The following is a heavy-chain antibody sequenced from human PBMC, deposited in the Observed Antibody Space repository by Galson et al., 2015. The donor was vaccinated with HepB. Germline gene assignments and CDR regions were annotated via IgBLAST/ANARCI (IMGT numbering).Heavy chain of an antibody. CDR1: GFTFSSYW. Sequence: SLRLSCAASGFTFSSYWMSWVRQAPGKGLEWVANIKQDGSEKYYVDSVKGRFTISRDNSKNTLYLQMNSLRAEDTAVYYCARADDLRGNFDYWGQGTLVTVSS. J-gene: IGHJ4*02. CDR3: ARADDLRGNFDY. V-gene: IGHV3-7*01. CDR2: IKQDGSEK. D-gene: IGHD3-3*01.